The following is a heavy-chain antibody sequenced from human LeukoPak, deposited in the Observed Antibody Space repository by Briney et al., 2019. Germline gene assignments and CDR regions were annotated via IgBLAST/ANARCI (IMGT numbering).Heavy chain of an antibody. J-gene: IGHJ3*01. V-gene: IGHV4-59*11. Sequence: SETPSLTRTLSGGSPCGHYWRCVPHPPRERLWRIWYVSYTGRTTYTPSPQSRVTLSIDKSKSQFSLKLNSMTSAETAVYSCARLLDNDISGDPDTFDVWGQGTTVIVSS. CDR2: VSYTGRT. D-gene: IGHD3-22*01. CDR3: ARLLDNDISGDPDTFDV. CDR1: GGSPCGHY.